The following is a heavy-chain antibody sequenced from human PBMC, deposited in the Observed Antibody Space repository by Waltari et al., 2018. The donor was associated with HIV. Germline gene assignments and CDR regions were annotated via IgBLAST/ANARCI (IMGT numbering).Heavy chain of an antibody. CDR2: ISGTGDHT. Sequence: EVRLLESGGGLVQPGQSLRISCTVSGFSFVTYDRSWVRQAPGKGVEWVSAISGTGDHTFYTDSVKGRFTISRDNSKRTLYLQMNSLRAEDTALYYCARHSSSHPYYYAMDVWGQGTTVTVSS. D-gene: IGHD6-13*01. CDR3: ARHSSSHPYYYAMDV. V-gene: IGHV3-23*01. J-gene: IGHJ6*02. CDR1: GFSFVTYD.